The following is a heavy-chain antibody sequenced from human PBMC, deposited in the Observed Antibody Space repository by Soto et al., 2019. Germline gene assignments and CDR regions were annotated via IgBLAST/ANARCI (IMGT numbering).Heavy chain of an antibody. D-gene: IGHD2-8*02. V-gene: IGHV1-8*01. CDR1: GYTFTSYD. CDR2: MNPNSGNT. Sequence: QVQLVQSGAEVKKPGASVKVSCKASGYTFTSYDINWVXLAXXQGLEWMGWMNPNSGNTAYAQKFQGRVTMTRNTXXXXXXXXXXXXXXXXXXXXYXAXLXXXXAVAWGQGTLVTVSS. CDR3: AXLXXXXAVA. J-gene: IGHJ5*02.